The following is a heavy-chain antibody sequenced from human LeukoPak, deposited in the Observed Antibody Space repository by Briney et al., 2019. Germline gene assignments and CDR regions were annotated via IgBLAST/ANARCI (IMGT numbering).Heavy chain of an antibody. V-gene: IGHV1-69*13. CDR3: ARDLGYCSGGSCYYSAGAFDI. D-gene: IGHD2-15*01. CDR2: IIPIFGTA. Sequence: SVKVSCKASGGTFSSYAISWVRQVPGQGLEWMGGIIPIFGTANYAQKFQGRVTITADESTSTAYMELSSLRSEDTAVYYCARDLGYCSGGSCYYSAGAFDIWGRGTMVTVSS. J-gene: IGHJ3*02. CDR1: GGTFSSYA.